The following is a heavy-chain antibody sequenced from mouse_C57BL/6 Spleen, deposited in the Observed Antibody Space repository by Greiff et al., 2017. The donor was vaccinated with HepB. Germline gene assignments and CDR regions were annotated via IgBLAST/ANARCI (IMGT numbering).Heavy chain of an antibody. CDR3: AREGFYYGSSYEFAY. J-gene: IGHJ3*01. Sequence: VQLQQSGPELVKPGASVKMSCKASGYTFTDYNMHWVKQSHGKSLEWIGYINPNNGGTSYNQKFKGKATLTVNKSSSTAYMELRSLTSEDSAVYYCAREGFYYGSSYEFAYWGQGTLVTVSA. CDR2: INPNNGGT. CDR1: GYTFTDYN. V-gene: IGHV1-22*01. D-gene: IGHD1-1*01.